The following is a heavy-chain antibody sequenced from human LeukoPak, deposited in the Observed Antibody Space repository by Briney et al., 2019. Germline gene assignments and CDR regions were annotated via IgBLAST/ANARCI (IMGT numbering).Heavy chain of an antibody. Sequence: PGGSLRLSCAASGFTFSSYAMSWVRQAPGKGLEWVSAISGSGGSTYYADSVKGRFTISRDNSKNTLYLQMNSLRAEDTAVYYCAKVSYYDSSGSPDYWGQGTQVTVSS. CDR3: AKVSYYDSSGSPDY. V-gene: IGHV3-23*01. J-gene: IGHJ4*02. CDR2: ISGSGGST. D-gene: IGHD3-22*01. CDR1: GFTFSSYA.